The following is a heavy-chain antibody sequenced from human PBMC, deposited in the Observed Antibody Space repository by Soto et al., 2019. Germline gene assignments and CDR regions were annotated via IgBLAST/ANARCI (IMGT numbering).Heavy chain of an antibody. Sequence: PSETLSLTCTVSGGSISSGGYYWSWIRQHPGKGLEWIGYIYYSGSTYYNPSLKSRVTISVDTSKNQFSLKLSSVTAADTAVYYCARSHITIFGVVIECDYWGQGTLVTVSS. CDR1: GGSISSGGYY. CDR2: IYYSGST. V-gene: IGHV4-31*03. CDR3: ARSHITIFGVVIECDY. D-gene: IGHD3-3*01. J-gene: IGHJ4*02.